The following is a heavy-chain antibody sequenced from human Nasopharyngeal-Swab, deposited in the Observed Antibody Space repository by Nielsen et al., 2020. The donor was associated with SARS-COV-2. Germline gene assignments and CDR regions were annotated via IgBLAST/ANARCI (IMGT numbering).Heavy chain of an antibody. CDR1: GVSITSQY. CDR2: ISQNSGT. V-gene: IGHV4-59*11. Sequence: SETLSLTCSVSGVSITSQYWSWIRQPPGKGLEWIGYISQNSGTSYNPSLKSRVTIFMDPSKNQFSLRLRSVSAADTAVYSCAKEGATGWFDPWGQGTLVTVSS. J-gene: IGHJ5*02. CDR3: AKEGATGWFDP.